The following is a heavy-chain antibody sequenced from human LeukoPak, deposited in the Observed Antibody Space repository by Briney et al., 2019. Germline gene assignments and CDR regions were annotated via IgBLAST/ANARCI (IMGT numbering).Heavy chain of an antibody. J-gene: IGHJ4*02. CDR2: ISGGGGVT. Sequence: GGSLRLSCAASGFTVSSNYMNWVRQAPGKGLEWVSAISGGGGVTYYADSVKGRFTISRDNSKNTLYLQMNSLRAEDTAVYYCAKDFTVRGVKFDYWGQGTLVTVSS. D-gene: IGHD3-10*01. V-gene: IGHV3-23*01. CDR3: AKDFTVRGVKFDY. CDR1: GFTVSSNY.